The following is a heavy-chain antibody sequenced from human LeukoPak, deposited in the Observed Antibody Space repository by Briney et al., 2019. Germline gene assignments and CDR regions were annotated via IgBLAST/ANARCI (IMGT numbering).Heavy chain of an antibody. V-gene: IGHV4-34*01. CDR1: GGSFSGYY. D-gene: IGHD2-8*01. Sequence: SATLSLTCAVYGGSFSGYYWSWIRQPPGKGLEWIGEINHSGSTNYNPSLKSRVTISVDTSKNQFSLKLSSVTAADTAVYYCARLYRGYWGQGTLVTVSS. CDR2: INHSGST. CDR3: ARLYRGY. J-gene: IGHJ4*02.